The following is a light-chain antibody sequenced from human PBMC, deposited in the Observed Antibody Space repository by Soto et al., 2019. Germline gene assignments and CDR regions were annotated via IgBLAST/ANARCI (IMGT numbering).Light chain of an antibody. V-gene: IGKV3-20*01. J-gene: IGKJ4*01. Sequence: EVVLTQSPGTLSLSPGGRASLFCRASQTVSPYLAWYQQKPGQAPRLLIYGASSRATGIPDRFSGSGSGTDFTLTISRLEPEDFAVYYCQQYGYSPTFGGGTKVDIK. CDR2: GAS. CDR3: QQYGYSPT. CDR1: QTVSPY.